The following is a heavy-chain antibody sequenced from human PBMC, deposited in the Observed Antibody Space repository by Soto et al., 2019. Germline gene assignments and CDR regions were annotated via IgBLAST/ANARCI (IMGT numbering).Heavy chain of an antibody. CDR1: GGSFSGYY. CDR3: ATSNKDYSISLWTD. J-gene: IGHJ4*02. CDR2: INHSGST. Sequence: QVQLQQWGAGLLKPSETLSLTCAVYGGSFSGYYWSWIRQPPGKGLEWIGEINHSGSTNYNPSLKSRVTISVDTYKYQFSLKLSSVTAADTAVYYCATSNKDYSISLWTDWGQGTLVTVSS. D-gene: IGHD6-13*01. V-gene: IGHV4-34*01.